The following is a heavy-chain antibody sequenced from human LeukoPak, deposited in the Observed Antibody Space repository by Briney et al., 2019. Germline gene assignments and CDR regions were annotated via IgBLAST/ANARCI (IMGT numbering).Heavy chain of an antibody. J-gene: IGHJ5*02. CDR2: ISSSSSSYI. V-gene: IGHV3-21*01. D-gene: IGHD3-22*01. CDR3: ARARSLYYYDSSGYYYVGWFDP. Sequence: GGSLRLSCAASGFTFSSYWMTWVRQAPGKGLEWVSSISSSSSSYIYYADSVKGRFTISRDNAKNSLYQQMNSLRAEDTAVYYCARARSLYYYDSSGYYYVGWFDPWGQGTLVTVSS. CDR1: GFTFSSYW.